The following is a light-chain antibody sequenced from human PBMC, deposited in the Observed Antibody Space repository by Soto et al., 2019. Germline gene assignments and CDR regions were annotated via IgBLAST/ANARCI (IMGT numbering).Light chain of an antibody. J-gene: IGKJ5*01. CDR3: QQYDDWPPIT. CDR2: DGA. Sequence: ETVMTQSPATLSVSPGERATLSCRASQSVRRKLAWYQQRPGQAPRLLIYDGATRATGTPARFSGSGSGTEFTLTISSLQSEDFAFYFCQQYDDWPPITFGQGTRLEIK. CDR1: QSVRRK. V-gene: IGKV3-15*01.